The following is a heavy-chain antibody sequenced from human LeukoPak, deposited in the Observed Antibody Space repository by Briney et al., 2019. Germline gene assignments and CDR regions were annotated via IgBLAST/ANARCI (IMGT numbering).Heavy chain of an antibody. CDR2: ISAYNGKT. Sequence: ASVKVSCKASGYTFSNYGITWVGQAPGQGPAWMGWISAYNGKTNYAQNLQGRGTMATDTSTSTAYMELRSLRSDDTAMYYCGRRLDYYDTSGYHTLDYWGQGTLVAVSS. J-gene: IGHJ4*02. D-gene: IGHD3-22*01. CDR3: GRRLDYYDTSGYHTLDY. CDR1: GYTFSNYG. V-gene: IGHV1-18*01.